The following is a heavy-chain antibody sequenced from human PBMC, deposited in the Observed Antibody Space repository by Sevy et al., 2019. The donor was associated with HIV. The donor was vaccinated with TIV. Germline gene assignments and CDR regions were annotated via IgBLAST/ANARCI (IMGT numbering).Heavy chain of an antibody. CDR2: INHSGST. D-gene: IGHD4-4*01. CDR3: ARGSLIYSKYVRTGWFEP. CDR1: GGSFSGYY. Sequence: WETLSLTCAVYGGSFSGYYWSWIRQPPGKALEWIGEINHSGSTNYNPSLKSRVTISVDTSKNQFSLKLSSVTAADTDVYYCARGSLIYSKYVRTGWFEPWGQGTLVTVSS. J-gene: IGHJ5*02. V-gene: IGHV4-34*01.